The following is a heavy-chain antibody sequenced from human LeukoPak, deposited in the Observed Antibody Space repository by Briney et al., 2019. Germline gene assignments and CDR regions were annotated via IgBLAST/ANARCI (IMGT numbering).Heavy chain of an antibody. J-gene: IGHJ4*02. Sequence: GGSLRLYXAASGFTFSSYWMHWVRQAPGKGLVWVSRINTDGSSTSYADSVKGRFTVSRDNAKNTLYLQMNSLRAEDTAVYYCARDPGGVLVNYYFDFWGQGTLVTVSS. CDR3: ARDPGGVLVNYYFDF. D-gene: IGHD2-8*02. CDR1: GFTFSSYW. CDR2: INTDGSST. V-gene: IGHV3-74*01.